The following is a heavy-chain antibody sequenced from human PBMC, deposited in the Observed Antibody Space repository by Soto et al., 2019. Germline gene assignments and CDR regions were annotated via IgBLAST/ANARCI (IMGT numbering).Heavy chain of an antibody. CDR3: ASGGNWFDP. Sequence: PSETLSLTCNVSGGSISNYYWTWVRQSPEKGLEWIGYMYYNGNINYNPSFKSRVTISIDTSKNQFSLTLKTVTAADTAVYYCASGGNWFDPWGQGVLVTVS. CDR2: MYYNGNI. CDR1: GGSISNYY. V-gene: IGHV4-59*01. J-gene: IGHJ5*02. D-gene: IGHD3-16*01.